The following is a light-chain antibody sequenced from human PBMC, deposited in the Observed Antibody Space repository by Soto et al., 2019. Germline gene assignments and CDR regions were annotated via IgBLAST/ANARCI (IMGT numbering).Light chain of an antibody. CDR1: QYVGAR. V-gene: IGKV3-15*01. CDR2: GIS. CDR3: QQYSKWPIT. Sequence: EIVLTQSPATLSSSPGETATLSCRASQYVGARLAWYQHKPGQAPRLLIYGISTRATGIPARFSGSGSGTEFSLTISSLQSEDFAVYYCQQYSKWPITFGQGTRLEIK. J-gene: IGKJ5*01.